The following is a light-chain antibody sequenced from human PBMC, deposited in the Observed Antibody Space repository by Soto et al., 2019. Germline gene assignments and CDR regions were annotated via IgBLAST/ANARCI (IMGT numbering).Light chain of an antibody. CDR1: QSVSSNF. CDR2: GAS. J-gene: IGKJ1*01. CDR3: QQYGSSPPWK. Sequence: EIVLTQSPGTLSLSPGEIATLSCRASQSVSSNFLAWYQQKPGQAPRLLIYGASSRATGIPDRFSGSGSGTDFTLTISRLEPEDFAVYYCQQYGSSPPWKFGQGTKVEIK. V-gene: IGKV3-20*01.